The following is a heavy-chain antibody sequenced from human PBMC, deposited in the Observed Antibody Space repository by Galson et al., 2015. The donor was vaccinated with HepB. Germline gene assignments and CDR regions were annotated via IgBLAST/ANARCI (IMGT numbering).Heavy chain of an antibody. CDR1: GGTFSSYA. Sequence: SVKVSCKASGGTFSSYAISWVRQAPGQGLEWMGGIIPIFGTANYAQKFQGRVTITADESTNTAYMELSSLRSEDTAVYYCARNQIAVAGPRAFDIWGQGTMVTVSS. CDR2: IIPIFGTA. V-gene: IGHV1-69*13. J-gene: IGHJ3*02. D-gene: IGHD6-19*01. CDR3: ARNQIAVAGPRAFDI.